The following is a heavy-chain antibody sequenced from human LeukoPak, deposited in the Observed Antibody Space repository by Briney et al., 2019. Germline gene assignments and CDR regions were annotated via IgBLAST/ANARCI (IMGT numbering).Heavy chain of an antibody. CDR1: GFTFSSYA. V-gene: IGHV3-30*04. J-gene: IGHJ4*02. CDR3: ARDGQWLGHFDY. CDR2: ISYDGSNK. D-gene: IGHD6-19*01. Sequence: PGGSLRLSCAASGFTFSSYAMHWVRQAPGKGLEWVAVISYDGSNKYYADSVKGRFTISRDNSKNTLYLQMSSLRAEDTAVYYCARDGQWLGHFDYWGQGTLVTVSS.